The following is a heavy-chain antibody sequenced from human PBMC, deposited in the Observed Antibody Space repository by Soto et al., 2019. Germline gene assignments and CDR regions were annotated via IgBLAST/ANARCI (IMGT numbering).Heavy chain of an antibody. CDR3: AREDTAMLTLDY. J-gene: IGHJ4*02. Sequence: PSETLSLTCAVSGGSISSGGYSWSWIRQPPGKGLEGIGYIYHSGSTYYNPSLKSRVTISVDRSKNQFSLKLSSVTAADTAVYYCAREDTAMLTLDYWGQGTLVTVSS. V-gene: IGHV4-30-2*01. D-gene: IGHD5-18*01. CDR2: IYHSGST. CDR1: GGSISSGGYS.